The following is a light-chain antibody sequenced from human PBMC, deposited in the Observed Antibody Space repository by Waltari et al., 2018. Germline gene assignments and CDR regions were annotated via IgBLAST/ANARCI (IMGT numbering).Light chain of an antibody. Sequence: DIVMTQSPDSLAASLGERATINCKSSQSVFYNSNNKNFLAWYQQKPGQPPKLLIYWASTRESGVPDRFSGSGSGTDFTLTISSLQADDVAVYYCQQYYSTPRTFGQGTKVEI. CDR3: QQYYSTPRT. CDR1: QSVFYNSNNKNF. V-gene: IGKV4-1*01. CDR2: WAS. J-gene: IGKJ1*01.